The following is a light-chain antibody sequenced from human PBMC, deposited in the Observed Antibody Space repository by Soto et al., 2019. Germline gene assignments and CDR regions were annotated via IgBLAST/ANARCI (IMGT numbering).Light chain of an antibody. V-gene: IGKV3-20*01. Sequence: EIVLTQSPGTLSFSPGERTTLSCRASQSVSSSYLAWYQQKPGQAPRLLIYGASNRATGIPDRFSGSGSGTDFTLTISRLEPEDFAVYYCQQYNNWLRAFGQGTKVDIK. J-gene: IGKJ1*01. CDR2: GAS. CDR3: QQYNNWLRA. CDR1: QSVSSSY.